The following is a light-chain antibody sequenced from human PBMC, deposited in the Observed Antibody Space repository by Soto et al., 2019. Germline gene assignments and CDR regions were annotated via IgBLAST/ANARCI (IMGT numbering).Light chain of an antibody. CDR1: SSDVGGYNY. Sequence: QSALTQPASVSGSPGQSITISCTGTSSDVGGYNYVSWYQQRPGTAPKLMIYDVSNRPSGVSNRFSGSKSGNTASLTISGLQAEDEADYYCSSYTSSSTFEVFGGGTKLTVL. J-gene: IGLJ2*01. CDR2: DVS. V-gene: IGLV2-14*01. CDR3: SSYTSSSTFEV.